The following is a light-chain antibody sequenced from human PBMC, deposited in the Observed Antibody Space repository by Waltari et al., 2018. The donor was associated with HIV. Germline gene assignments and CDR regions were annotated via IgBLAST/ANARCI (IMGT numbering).Light chain of an antibody. CDR2: KSS. CDR3: QQYNSYSRT. V-gene: IGKV1-5*03. CDR1: QGISRW. J-gene: IGKJ1*01. Sequence: DIQMTQSPSTLYASVGDRVTITCRASQGISRWLAWYQQKPGRAPKLLIYKSSSLESGVPSRFSGSGSGTEFTLTISSLQPDDFATYFCQQYNSYSRTFGQGTKVEIK.